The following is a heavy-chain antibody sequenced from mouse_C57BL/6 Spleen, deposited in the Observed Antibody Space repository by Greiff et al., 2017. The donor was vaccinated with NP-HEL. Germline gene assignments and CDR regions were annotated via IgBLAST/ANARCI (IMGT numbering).Heavy chain of an antibody. V-gene: IGHV2-2*01. CDR2: IWSGGST. D-gene: IGHD1-1*01. CDR1: GFSLTSYG. Sequence: QVQLKQSGPGLVQPSQSLSITCTVSGFSLTSYGVHWVRQSPGKGLEWLGVIWSGGSTDYNAAFISRLSISKDNSKSQVFFKMNSLQADDTAIYYCARNPLTTVDLYWYFDVWGTGTTVTVSS. J-gene: IGHJ1*03. CDR3: ARNPLTTVDLYWYFDV.